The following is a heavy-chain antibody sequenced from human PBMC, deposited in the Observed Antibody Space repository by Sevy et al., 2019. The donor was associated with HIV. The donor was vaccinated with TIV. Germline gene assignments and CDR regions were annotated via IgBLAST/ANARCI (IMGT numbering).Heavy chain of an antibody. D-gene: IGHD3-10*01. CDR1: GFTFSSYV. CDR2: ISGSTTNT. CDR3: AKDVGINSQLVYYFDN. Sequence: GGSLRLSCAASGFTFSSYVMSWVRQAPGKGLEWVSVISGSTTNTYYADSVKGRFTISRDNSKNTLYLQMNSLRAEDTAVYYCAKDVGINSQLVYYFDNRGQGTLVTVSS. V-gene: IGHV3-23*01. J-gene: IGHJ4*02.